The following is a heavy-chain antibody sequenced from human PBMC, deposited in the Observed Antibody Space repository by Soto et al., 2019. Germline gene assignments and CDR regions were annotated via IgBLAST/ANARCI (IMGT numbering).Heavy chain of an antibody. CDR3: ARVALLFSGLYRPSLLDS. V-gene: IGHV3-7*03. CDR2: IKHDTSEA. D-gene: IGHD3-16*02. CDR1: GFKFSDYW. J-gene: IGHJ4*02. Sequence: GGSLRLSCAASGFKFSDYWMSWVRQAPGKGLEWVGNIKHDTSEAHYADSVKGRFTITRDNIKNFLFLQMNGLRSDDTASYYCARVALLFSGLYRPSLLDSWGRGTLVTVPS.